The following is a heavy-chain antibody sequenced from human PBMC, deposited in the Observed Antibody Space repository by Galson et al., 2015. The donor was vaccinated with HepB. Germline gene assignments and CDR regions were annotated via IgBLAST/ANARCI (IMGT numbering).Heavy chain of an antibody. CDR2: IWYDGSNK. CDR1: GFTFSSYG. CDR3: ARDHTGYYGMDV. D-gene: IGHD3-10*01. V-gene: IGHV3-33*01. Sequence: SLRLSCAASGFTFSSYGMHWVRQAPGKGLGWVAVIWYDGSNKYYADSVKGRFTISRDNSKNTLYLQMNSLRAEDTAVYYCARDHTGYYGMDVWGQGTTVTVSS. J-gene: IGHJ6*02.